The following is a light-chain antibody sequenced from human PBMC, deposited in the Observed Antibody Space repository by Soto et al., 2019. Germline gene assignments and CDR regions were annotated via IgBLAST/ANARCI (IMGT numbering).Light chain of an antibody. Sequence: DIQMTQSPSSLSASVGDRVTITCRASQGISNNLAWYQQKPGKVPRLLIYGASTLQSGVPSRFSGSGSGTDFNLPISSLQPEDVATYYCQKYDSAPLTCGQGTKVEFK. CDR3: QKYDSAPLT. CDR2: GAS. CDR1: QGISNN. V-gene: IGKV1-27*01. J-gene: IGKJ1*01.